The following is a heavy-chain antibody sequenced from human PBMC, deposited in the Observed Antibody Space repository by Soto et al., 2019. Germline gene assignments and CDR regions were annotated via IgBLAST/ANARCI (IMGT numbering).Heavy chain of an antibody. V-gene: IGHV3-30*18. D-gene: IGHD2-21*01. Sequence: QVQLVESGGGVVQPGRSLRLSCAASGFIFSSYGMHWVRQAPGKGLEWVAVLSYDGSNKYYAGSVKGRFTISRDNSKNTLYLQMNSLRAADTAVYYCAKGGGDCYDYDVGYHFAYWGQGTLVSVSS. CDR2: LSYDGSNK. CDR3: AKGGGDCYDYDVGYHFAY. J-gene: IGHJ4*02. CDR1: GFIFSSYG.